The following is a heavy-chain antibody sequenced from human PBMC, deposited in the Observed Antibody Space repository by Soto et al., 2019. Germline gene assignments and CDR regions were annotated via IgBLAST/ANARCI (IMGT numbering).Heavy chain of an antibody. Sequence: SETLSLTCAVDGGSFIGYYWSWIRQPPGKGLAWIGEINHSGSTNYNPSLKSRVTISVDTSKNQFSLKLSSVTAADTAVYYCARGRFQYGDYRRYFDYWGQGTXVTVSS. CDR2: INHSGST. CDR3: ARGRFQYGDYRRYFDY. CDR1: GGSFIGYY. D-gene: IGHD4-17*01. J-gene: IGHJ4*02. V-gene: IGHV4-34*01.